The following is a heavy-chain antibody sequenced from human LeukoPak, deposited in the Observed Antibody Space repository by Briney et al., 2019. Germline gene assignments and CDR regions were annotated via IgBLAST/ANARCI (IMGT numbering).Heavy chain of an antibody. Sequence: GSLRLSCAASGFTFGDYAMSWVRQAPGKGLECVSSISGTGVTTYYADSVKGRFTMSRDNSKNTLYLQMNSLRAEDAAVYYCARIRGGSYRDFDYWGQGTLVTVSS. CDR2: ISGTGVTT. CDR1: GFTFGDYA. V-gene: IGHV3-23*01. CDR3: ARIRGGSYRDFDY. D-gene: IGHD1-26*01. J-gene: IGHJ4*02.